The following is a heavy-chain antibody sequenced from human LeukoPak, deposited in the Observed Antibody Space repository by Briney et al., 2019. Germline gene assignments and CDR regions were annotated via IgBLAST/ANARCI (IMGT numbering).Heavy chain of an antibody. CDR2: ISGSGGST. CDR3: ARETYYDFWSGPIYYFDY. Sequence: GGSLRLSCAASGFTFSSYAMSWVRQAPGKGLEWVSAISGSGGSTYYADSVKGRFTISRDNSKNTLYLQMNSLRAEDTAVYYCARETYYDFWSGPIYYFDYWGQGTLVTVSS. V-gene: IGHV3-23*01. D-gene: IGHD3-3*01. CDR1: GFTFSSYA. J-gene: IGHJ4*02.